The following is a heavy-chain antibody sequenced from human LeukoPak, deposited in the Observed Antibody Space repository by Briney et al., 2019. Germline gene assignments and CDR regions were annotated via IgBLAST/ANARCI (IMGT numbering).Heavy chain of an antibody. CDR1: GGTFSSYA. Sequence: GASVKVSCKASGGTFSSYAINWVRQAPGQALEWMGGIFPIFGTPNYAQKFQGRVTIIADESTSTAYMELSSLRSEDTALYYCSFGEFYYFDYWGQGTLVTVSS. CDR3: SFGEFYYFDY. V-gene: IGHV1-69*13. CDR2: IFPIFGTP. D-gene: IGHD3-10*01. J-gene: IGHJ4*02.